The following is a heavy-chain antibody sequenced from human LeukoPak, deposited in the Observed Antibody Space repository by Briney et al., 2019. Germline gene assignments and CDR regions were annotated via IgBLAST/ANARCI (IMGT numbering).Heavy chain of an antibody. V-gene: IGHV3-30*02. D-gene: IGHD5-18*01. CDR2: IRYDGSNK. Sequence: GGSLRLSCAASGFTFSSYGMHWVRQAPGKGLEGVAFIRYDGSNKYYADSVKGRFTISRDNSKNTLYLQMNSLRAEDTAVYYCAKDLETGYSYGPDAFDIWGQGTMVTVSS. CDR1: GFTFSSYG. J-gene: IGHJ3*02. CDR3: AKDLETGYSYGPDAFDI.